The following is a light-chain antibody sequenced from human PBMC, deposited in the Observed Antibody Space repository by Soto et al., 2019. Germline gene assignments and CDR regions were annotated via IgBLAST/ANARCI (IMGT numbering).Light chain of an antibody. CDR2: DAS. Sequence: DIQMTQSPSTLSASVGDRVTITCRASQRISSWLAWYQQKPGKAPKLLIYDASSLESGVPSRFSGSGFGTEFTLTISSLQPDDLATYYCQQYNSYPLTFGGGTKVDIK. V-gene: IGKV1-5*01. CDR1: QRISSW. CDR3: QQYNSYPLT. J-gene: IGKJ4*01.